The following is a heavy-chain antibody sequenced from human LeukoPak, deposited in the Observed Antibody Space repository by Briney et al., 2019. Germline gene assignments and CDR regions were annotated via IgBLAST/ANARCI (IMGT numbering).Heavy chain of an antibody. CDR1: GYTFTSYG. CDR2: IIPIFGTA. Sequence: SVKVSCKASGYTFTSYGISWVRQAPGQGLEWMGGIIPIFGTANYAQKFQGRVTITADESTSTAYMELSSLRSEDTAVYYCARGYYYDSSGYYGWGQGTLVTVSS. D-gene: IGHD3-22*01. V-gene: IGHV1-69*13. CDR3: ARGYYYDSSGYYG. J-gene: IGHJ4*02.